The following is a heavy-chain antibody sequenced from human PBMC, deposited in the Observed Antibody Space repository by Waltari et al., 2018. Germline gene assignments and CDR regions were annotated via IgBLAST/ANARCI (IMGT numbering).Heavy chain of an antibody. CDR2: INTRNGDT. V-gene: IGHV1-2*06. Sequence: QVQLVQSGTEVKTVGASVKVSCKASGYIFTGHFINWVRQAPGQGLEWVGRINTRNGDTDYAQKFQGRVTMTSDTPITTVYMELSSLRSDDKAVYYCARDRNYDFWTGRYGMDVWGQGTTVTVSS. D-gene: IGHD3-3*01. CDR1: GYIFTGHF. CDR3: ARDRNYDFWTGRYGMDV. J-gene: IGHJ6*02.